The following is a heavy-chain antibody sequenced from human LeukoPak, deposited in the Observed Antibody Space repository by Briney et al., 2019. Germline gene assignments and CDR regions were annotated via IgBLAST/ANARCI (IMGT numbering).Heavy chain of an antibody. Sequence: SETLSLTCTVSGGSISSYYWSWIRQPPGKGLEWIGYIYYSGSTNYNPSLKSRVTISVDTSKNQFSLKLRSVTAADTAVYYCAREGKGSGWAFDYWGQGNLVTVSS. CDR3: AREGKGSGWAFDY. V-gene: IGHV4-59*01. J-gene: IGHJ4*02. D-gene: IGHD6-19*01. CDR2: IYYSGST. CDR1: GGSISSYY.